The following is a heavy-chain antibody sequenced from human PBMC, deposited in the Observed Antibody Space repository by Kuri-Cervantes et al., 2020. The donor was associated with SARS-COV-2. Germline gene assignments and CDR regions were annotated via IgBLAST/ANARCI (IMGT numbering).Heavy chain of an antibody. Sequence: SVKVSCKASGGTFSSYAISWVRQAPGQGLEWMGGIIPIFGTANYAQKFQGRVTITADESTSTAYMELNSLRAEDTAVYYCAKESSTVAGLHSAFDYWGQGTLVTVSS. V-gene: IGHV1-69*13. J-gene: IGHJ4*02. CDR3: AKESSTVAGLHSAFDY. CDR2: IIPIFGTA. CDR1: GGTFSSYA. D-gene: IGHD6-19*01.